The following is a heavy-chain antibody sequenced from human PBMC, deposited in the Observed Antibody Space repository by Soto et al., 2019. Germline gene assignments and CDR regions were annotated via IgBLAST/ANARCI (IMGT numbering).Heavy chain of an antibody. D-gene: IGHD3-10*01. J-gene: IGHJ4*02. Sequence: EVQLVESGGGLVQPGGSLRLSCAASGFTFSSYWMHWVRQAPGKGLVWVSRINSDGSRTIYADSVKGRFSISRDNAENTLYLQMNSLRVEDMAMYYCARGGDYGSGRVDYWGQGALVTVSS. V-gene: IGHV3-74*01. CDR1: GFTFSSYW. CDR2: INSDGSRT. CDR3: ARGGDYGSGRVDY.